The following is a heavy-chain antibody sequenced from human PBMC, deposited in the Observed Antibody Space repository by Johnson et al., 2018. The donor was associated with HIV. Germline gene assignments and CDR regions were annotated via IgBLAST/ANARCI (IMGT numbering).Heavy chain of an antibody. CDR1: AFTFSRHA. CDR3: ARDITAARPSAFDI. J-gene: IGHJ3*02. Sequence: VQLVESGGGVVQPERSLRLSCSASAFTFSRHAMHWVRQAPGKGPEWVACISYDGSNKYYADSVKGRFTISRDNSKNTLYLQMNSLRVEDTAVYYCARDITAARPSAFDIWGQGTMVTVSS. D-gene: IGHD6-6*01. CDR2: ISYDGSNK. V-gene: IGHV3-30*04.